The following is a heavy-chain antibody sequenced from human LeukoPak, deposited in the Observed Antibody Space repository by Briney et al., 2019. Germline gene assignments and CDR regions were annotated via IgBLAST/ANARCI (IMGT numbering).Heavy chain of an antibody. V-gene: IGHV4-34*01. Sequence: PSETLSLTCAVYGGSFSGYYWSWIRQPPGKGLEWIGEINHSGSTNYNPSLKSCVSISVDSSKNQFSLKVSSVTAADTAVYYCARGSDTAAGLYWGQGTLVTVSS. CDR2: INHSGST. CDR1: GGSFSGYY. J-gene: IGHJ4*02. CDR3: ARGSDTAAGLY. D-gene: IGHD6-13*01.